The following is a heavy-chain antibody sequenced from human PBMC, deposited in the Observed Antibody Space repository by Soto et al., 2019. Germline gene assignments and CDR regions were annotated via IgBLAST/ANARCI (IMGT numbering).Heavy chain of an antibody. CDR2: IIPIFGTA. J-gene: IGHJ3*02. D-gene: IGHD4-17*01. CDR1: VGTFSSYA. V-gene: IGHV1-69*01. CDR3: ARRPMTTVMGGAFDI. Sequence: QVQLVQSGAEVKKPGSSVKVSCKASVGTFSSYAISWVRQAPGQGLEWMVGIIPIFGTANYAQKFQGRVTITADESTSTAYMERSSLRSEDTAVYYCARRPMTTVMGGAFDIWGQGTMVTVSS.